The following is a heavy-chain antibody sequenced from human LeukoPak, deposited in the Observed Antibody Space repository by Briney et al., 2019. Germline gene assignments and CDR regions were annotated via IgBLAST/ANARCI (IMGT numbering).Heavy chain of an antibody. D-gene: IGHD5-24*01. CDR1: GFTFSSYG. J-gene: IGHJ4*02. V-gene: IGHV3-33*06. CDR2: IWYDGSNK. Sequence: GGSLRLSCAASGFTFSSYGMHWVRQAPGKGLEWVAVIWYDGSNKYYADSVKGRFTISRDNSENTLYLQMNSLRTEDTAVYYCAKDRGMATIYYFDYWGQGTLVTVSS. CDR3: AKDRGMATIYYFDY.